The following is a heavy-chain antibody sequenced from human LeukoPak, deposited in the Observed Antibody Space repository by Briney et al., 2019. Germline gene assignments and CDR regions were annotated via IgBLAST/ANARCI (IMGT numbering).Heavy chain of an antibody. CDR1: GYSFNNYG. Sequence: ASVRVSCKASGYSFNNYGISWVRQAPGQGLEWMGWISAYDGETRCKQNLQGRVTMTTDTSTSTAYMELTSLITDDTAVYYCARVPSSAHQLFSSDYWGQGTLVTVSS. V-gene: IGHV1-18*01. CDR2: ISAYDGET. CDR3: ARVPSSAHQLFSSDY. J-gene: IGHJ4*02. D-gene: IGHD3-10*01.